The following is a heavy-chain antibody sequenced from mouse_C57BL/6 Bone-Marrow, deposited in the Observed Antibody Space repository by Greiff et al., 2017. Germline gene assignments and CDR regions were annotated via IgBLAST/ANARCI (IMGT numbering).Heavy chain of an antibody. J-gene: IGHJ2*01. Sequence: VQLQESGAELVRPGASVKLSCKASGYTFTDYYINWVKQRPGQGLEWIARIYPGSGNTYYNEKFKGKATLTAEKSSSTAYMQLSSLTSEDSAVYFCARWGHYWGQGTTLTVSS. CDR3: ARWGHY. V-gene: IGHV1-76*01. CDR2: IYPGSGNT. CDR1: GYTFTDYY.